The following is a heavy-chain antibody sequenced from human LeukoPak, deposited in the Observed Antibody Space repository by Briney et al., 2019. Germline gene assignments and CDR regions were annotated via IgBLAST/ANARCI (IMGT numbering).Heavy chain of an antibody. Sequence: WGSLRLSCAASGFSFTTYWIGWVRQVPGKGLECVANIKQDGTEKYYVDSVKGRFTISRDNAKNSLYLQMNSLRVEDTAVYYCAKLAKYFYGSETYYFLEHWGQGTPVTASS. CDR1: GFSFTTYW. D-gene: IGHD3-10*01. J-gene: IGHJ1*01. CDR3: AKLAKYFYGSETYYFLEH. CDR2: IKQDGTEK. V-gene: IGHV3-7*01.